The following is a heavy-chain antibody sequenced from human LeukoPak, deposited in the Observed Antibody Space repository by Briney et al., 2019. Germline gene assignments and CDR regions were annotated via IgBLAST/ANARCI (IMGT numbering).Heavy chain of an antibody. CDR1: GFRYSYHD. J-gene: IGHJ3*02. V-gene: IGHV3-64*02. Sequence: GGSLRLSCAASGFRYSYHDMHWVRQAPGKGLEFVSSIGAAGAHTFYADSVKGRFTISRDNFQGTMYLQMDGLRPEDSAVYYCARELGGTKTGGFDIWGQGTVVTVTS. D-gene: IGHD1-14*01. CDR3: ARELGGTKTGGFDI. CDR2: IGAAGAHT.